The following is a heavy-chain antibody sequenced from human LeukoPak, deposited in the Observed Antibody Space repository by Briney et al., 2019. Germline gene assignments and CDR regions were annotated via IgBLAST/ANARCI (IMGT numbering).Heavy chain of an antibody. CDR3: ARETVGAHTEFDF. V-gene: IGHV3-7*01. D-gene: IGHD1-26*01. CDR1: GFTFKNYF. J-gene: IGHJ4*02. Sequence: GGSLRLSCAVSGFTFKNYFMTWVRQAPGKGPEWVANIKHDGTATYYGDSVKGRFTISRDNAKNSLYLQMSSLRVEDTAMFYCARETVGAHTEFDFWGQGTLVSVSS. CDR2: IKHDGTAT.